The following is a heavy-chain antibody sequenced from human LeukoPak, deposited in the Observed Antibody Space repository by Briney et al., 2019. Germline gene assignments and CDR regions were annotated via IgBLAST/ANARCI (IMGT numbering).Heavy chain of an antibody. Sequence: GGSLRLSCASSVFTFSNYRRHWVRQAPGKGLVWVSRINSDGSSTNYADSVKGRFTISRDNAKSTLYLQMNSLRAEDTAMYYCARAVSYSNYLGYWGQGTLVTVSS. V-gene: IGHV3-74*01. CDR2: INSDGSST. CDR3: ARAVSYSNYLGY. D-gene: IGHD4-11*01. J-gene: IGHJ4*01. CDR1: VFTFSNYR.